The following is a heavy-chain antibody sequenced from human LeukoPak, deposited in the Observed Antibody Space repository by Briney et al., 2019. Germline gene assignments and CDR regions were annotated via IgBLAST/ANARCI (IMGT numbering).Heavy chain of an antibody. J-gene: IGHJ6*02. D-gene: IGHD2-21*02. CDR3: ARDRGVVVTHYYYYYYGMDV. CDR2: IYYSGST. CDR1: GGSISSYY. V-gene: IGHV4-59*01. Sequence: PSETLSLTCTVSGGSISSYYWSWIRQPPGKGLEWIGYIYYSGSTNYNPSLKSRVTISVDTSKNQFSLKLSSVTAADTAVYYCARDRGVVVTHYYYYYYGMDVWGQGTTVTVSS.